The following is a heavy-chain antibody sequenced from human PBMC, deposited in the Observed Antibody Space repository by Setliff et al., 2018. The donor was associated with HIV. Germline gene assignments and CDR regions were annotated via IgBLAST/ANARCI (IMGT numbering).Heavy chain of an antibody. V-gene: IGHV3-74*01. J-gene: IGHJ4*02. D-gene: IGHD1-26*01. CDR1: GITFSNHW. Sequence: GESLKISCVGSGITFSNHWMQWVRQAPGKGLVWVSRINYHGSDISYADSVKGRFTISRDNAKNTVYLQMNNLRDEDTAVYFCVRDGVGTTPFDYWGQGSLITVSS. CDR2: INYHGSDI. CDR3: VRDGVGTTPFDY.